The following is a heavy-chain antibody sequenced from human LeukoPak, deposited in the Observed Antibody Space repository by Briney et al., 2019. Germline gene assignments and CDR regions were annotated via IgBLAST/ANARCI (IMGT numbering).Heavy chain of an antibody. V-gene: IGHV1-69*06. CDR1: GGTFSSYA. D-gene: IGHD3-10*01. CDR3: ARDTYYYGSGSYTRNFDY. J-gene: IGHJ4*02. CDR2: IIPIFGTA. Sequence: ASVKVSCKASGGTFSSYAISWVRQAPGQGLERMGGIIPIFGTANYAQKFQDRVTITADKSTSTAYMELSSLRSEDTAVYYCARDTYYYGSGSYTRNFDYWGQGTLVTVSS.